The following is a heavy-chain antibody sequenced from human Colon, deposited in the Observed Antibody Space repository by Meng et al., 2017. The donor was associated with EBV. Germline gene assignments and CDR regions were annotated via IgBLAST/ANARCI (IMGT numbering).Heavy chain of an antibody. Sequence: TVPSSGPGMRQAGGKRLKWIAYIYNIGGTTSIPSLKSRLTISLDTSRNQFSMSLRSVTAAVTAVYSCARVSGRSIDPWGQGTXVTVSS. CDR3: ARVSGRSIDP. J-gene: IGHJ5*02. V-gene: IGHV4-61*10. CDR2: IYNIGGT. CDR1: TVPSS. D-gene: IGHD3-10*01.